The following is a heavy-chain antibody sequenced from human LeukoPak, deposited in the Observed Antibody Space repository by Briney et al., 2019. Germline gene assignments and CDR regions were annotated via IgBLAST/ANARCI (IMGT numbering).Heavy chain of an antibody. J-gene: IGHJ4*02. V-gene: IGHV3-30*18. CDR2: ISYDGSNK. Sequence: GRSLRLSCAASGFTFSSYGMHWVRQAPGKGLEWVAVISYDGSNKYYADSVKGRFTISRDNSKNTLYLQMNSLRAEDTAVYYCAKDSAIFGVLYGGTFDYWGQGTLVTVSS. D-gene: IGHD3-3*01. CDR3: AKDSAIFGVLYGGTFDY. CDR1: GFTFSSYG.